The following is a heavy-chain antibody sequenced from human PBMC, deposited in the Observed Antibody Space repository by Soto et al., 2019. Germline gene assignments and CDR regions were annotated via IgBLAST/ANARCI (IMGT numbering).Heavy chain of an antibody. Sequence: GGSLRLSCAASGFTFSSYGMHWVRQAPGKGLEWVAVIWYDGSNKYYADSVKGRFTISRDNSKNTLYLQMNSLRAEDTAVYYCATTIFGVVMIDYWGQGTLVTVSS. CDR1: GFTFSSYG. D-gene: IGHD3-3*01. CDR3: ATTIFGVVMIDY. V-gene: IGHV3-33*01. CDR2: IWYDGSNK. J-gene: IGHJ4*02.